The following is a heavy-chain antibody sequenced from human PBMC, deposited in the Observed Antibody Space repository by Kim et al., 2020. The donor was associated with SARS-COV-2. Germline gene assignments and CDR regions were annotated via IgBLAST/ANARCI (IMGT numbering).Heavy chain of an antibody. Sequence: NYYSGSTHHDPYLKSRVTIAVDTSKDQFSLKLSAVTAADTAVYYCAWGDYWGQGTLVTVSS. CDR2: NYYSGST. CDR3: AWGDY. D-gene: IGHD3-16*01. V-gene: IGHV4-39*01. J-gene: IGHJ4*02.